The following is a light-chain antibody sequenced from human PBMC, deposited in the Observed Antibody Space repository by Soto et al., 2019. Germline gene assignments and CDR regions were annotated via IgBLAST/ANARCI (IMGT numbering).Light chain of an antibody. CDR1: SSDVGGYNY. V-gene: IGLV2-14*01. CDR3: SSYTTISTYV. CDR2: DVS. Sequence: QSALTQPPSASGSPGQSVTISCTGTSSDVGGYNYVSWYQQHPGKAPKLMIYDVSNRPSGVSNRFSGSKSVNTASLTISGLQAEDEADYYCSSYTTISTYVFGTGTKVTVL. J-gene: IGLJ1*01.